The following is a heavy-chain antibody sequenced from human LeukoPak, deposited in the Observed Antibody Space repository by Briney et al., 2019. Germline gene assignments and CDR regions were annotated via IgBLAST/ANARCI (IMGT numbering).Heavy chain of an antibody. CDR3: ARANYGDDAFDI. D-gene: IGHD4-17*01. J-gene: IGHJ3*02. CDR1: GFTFSSYE. V-gene: IGHV3-48*03. Sequence: PGGSLRLSCAASGFTFSSYEMNWVRQAPGKGLEWVSYISSSGSTIYYADSVKGRFTISRDNAKNSLYLQMNSLRAEDTAVYYCARANYGDDAFDIWGQGTMVTVSS. CDR2: ISSSGSTI.